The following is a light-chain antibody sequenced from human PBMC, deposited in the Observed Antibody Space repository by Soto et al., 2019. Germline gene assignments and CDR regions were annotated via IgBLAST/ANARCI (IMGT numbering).Light chain of an antibody. J-gene: IGKJ1*01. CDR1: QSVSSNY. CDR2: GAS. Sequence: DIVLMQSPGTLSLSPGERATLSCRASQSVSSNYLAWYQQKPGQAPRLLIYGASSGVTGIPDRFSGSGSGTDFTLTISRLEPEDFAVYYCQQYVTSPWTFGQGTKVEIK. CDR3: QQYVTSPWT. V-gene: IGKV3-20*01.